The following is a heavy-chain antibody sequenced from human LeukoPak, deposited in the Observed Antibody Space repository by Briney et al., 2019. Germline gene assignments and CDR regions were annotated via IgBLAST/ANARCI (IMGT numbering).Heavy chain of an antibody. CDR2: IYHSGST. V-gene: IGHV4-38-2*02. J-gene: IGHJ3*02. CDR1: GYSISSGYY. Sequence: RPSETLSLTCTVSGYSISSGYYWGWIRQPPGKGLEWIGSIYHSGSTYYNPSLKSRVTISVDTSKDQFSLKLSSVTAADTAVYYCARDSLPDAFDIWGQGTMVTVSS. CDR3: ARDSLPDAFDI.